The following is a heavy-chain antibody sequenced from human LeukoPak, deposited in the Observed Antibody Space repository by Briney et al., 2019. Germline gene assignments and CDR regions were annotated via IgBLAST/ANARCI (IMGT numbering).Heavy chain of an antibody. Sequence: GGSLRLSCAASGFTFSSYEMNWVRQAPGKGLEWVSYISSSGSTIYYADSVKGRFTISRDNAKNSLYLQMNSLRAEDTAVYYCARDLGGYSYFDYWGRGTLVTVSS. V-gene: IGHV3-48*03. CDR1: GFTFSSYE. CDR3: ARDLGGYSYFDY. J-gene: IGHJ4*02. CDR2: ISSSGSTI. D-gene: IGHD5-18*01.